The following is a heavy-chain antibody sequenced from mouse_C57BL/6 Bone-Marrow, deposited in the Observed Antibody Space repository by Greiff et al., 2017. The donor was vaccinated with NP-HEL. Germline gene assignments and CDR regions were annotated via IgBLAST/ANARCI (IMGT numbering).Heavy chain of an antibody. J-gene: IGHJ2*01. CDR3: ARLWFDY. V-gene: IGHV1-50*01. Sequence: QVQLQQPGAELVKPGASVKLSCKASGYTFTSYWMQWVKQRPGQGLEWIGEIDPSDSYTNYTQKFKGKATLTVDTSASTAYMQLSSLTSEDSAVYYCARLWFDYWGQGTTLTVSS. CDR2: IDPSDSYT. CDR1: GYTFTSYW.